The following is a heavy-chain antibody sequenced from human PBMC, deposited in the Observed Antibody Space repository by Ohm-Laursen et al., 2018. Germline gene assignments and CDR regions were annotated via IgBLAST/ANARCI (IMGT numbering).Heavy chain of an antibody. Sequence: ASVKVSCKASGYTFSDYYMHWVRQAPGQGLEWMGRISPNSGGTNYAQKFQGRVTMTRDTSISTAYMELSRLRSEDTAVYYCARERGIAAAGTHPFDYWGQGTLVTVSS. J-gene: IGHJ4*02. V-gene: IGHV1-2*06. CDR1: GYTFSDYY. CDR3: ARERGIAAAGTHPFDY. CDR2: ISPNSGGT. D-gene: IGHD6-13*01.